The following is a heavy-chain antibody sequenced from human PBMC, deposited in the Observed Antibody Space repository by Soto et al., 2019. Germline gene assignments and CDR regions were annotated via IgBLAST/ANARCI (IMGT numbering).Heavy chain of an antibody. CDR2: IYYSGST. V-gene: IGHV4-39*01. D-gene: IGHD3-9*01. J-gene: IGHJ5*02. Sequence: ASETLSLTCTVSGGSISSSSYYWGWIRQPPVKGLEWIGSIYYSGSTYYNPSLKSRVTISVDTSKNQFSLKLSSVTAADTAVYYCARHYDILTGNSGWFDPWGQGTLVTVSS. CDR3: ARHYDILTGNSGWFDP. CDR1: GGSISSSSYY.